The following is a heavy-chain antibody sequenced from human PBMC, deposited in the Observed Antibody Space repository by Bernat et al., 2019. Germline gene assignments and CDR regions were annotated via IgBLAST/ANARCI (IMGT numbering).Heavy chain of an antibody. D-gene: IGHD2-15*01. CDR1: GYTLTELS. J-gene: IGHJ3*02. V-gene: IGHV1-24*01. Sequence: QVQLVQSGAEVKKPGASVKVSCKVSGYTLTELSMHWVRQAPGKGLEWMGGFDPEDGETIYEQKFQGRVNMTEETSTDTAYMELSSLRYEDTAVYYCATRSRDIVVVVALVAFDIWGQGTMVTVSS. CDR2: FDPEDGET. CDR3: ATRSRDIVVVVALVAFDI.